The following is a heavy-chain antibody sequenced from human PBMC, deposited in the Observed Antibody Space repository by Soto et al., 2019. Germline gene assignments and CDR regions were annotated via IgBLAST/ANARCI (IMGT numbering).Heavy chain of an antibody. CDR3: AHVSAIFGVVSPYYYYGMDV. J-gene: IGHJ6*02. D-gene: IGHD3-3*01. Sequence: SGPTREPTQTLTLTCTFSGFSLSTSGVGVGWIRQPPGKALEWLALIYWNDDKRYSPSLKSRLTITKDTSKNQVVLTMTNMDPVDTATYYCAHVSAIFGVVSPYYYYGMDVWGQGTTVTVSS. V-gene: IGHV2-5*01. CDR1: GFSLSTSGVG. CDR2: IYWNDDK.